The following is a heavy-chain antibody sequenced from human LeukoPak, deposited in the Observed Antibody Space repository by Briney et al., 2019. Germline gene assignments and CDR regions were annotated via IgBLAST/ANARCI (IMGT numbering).Heavy chain of an antibody. V-gene: IGHV3-23*01. CDR2: LREEGTST. Sequence: SLRLFCAASVFTFSSYAMSWVPHAPGKGLEGVSALREEGTSTYYAVSVKGRFTTSRDNSKNTLYLQMNSLRAEDTAVYFCARACSSGSCYLAAFDIWGQGTMVTVSS. CDR1: VFTFSSYA. CDR3: ARACSSGSCYLAAFDI. D-gene: IGHD2-15*01. J-gene: IGHJ3*02.